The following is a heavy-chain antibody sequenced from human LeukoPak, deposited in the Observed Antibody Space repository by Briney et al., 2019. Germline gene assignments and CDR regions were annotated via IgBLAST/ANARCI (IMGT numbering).Heavy chain of an antibody. V-gene: IGHV3-23*01. CDR1: GFPFSSHG. Sequence: GGTLRLSCAASGFPFSSHGMSWVRQAPGKGLEWVSGIIGGGGSTYYADSVKGRFTISGDNSRNTLFLQMNSLRAEETAVYYCAHGAMYQLDYWGQGTLVTVSS. CDR3: AHGAMYQLDY. J-gene: IGHJ4*02. D-gene: IGHD2-2*01. CDR2: IIGGGGST.